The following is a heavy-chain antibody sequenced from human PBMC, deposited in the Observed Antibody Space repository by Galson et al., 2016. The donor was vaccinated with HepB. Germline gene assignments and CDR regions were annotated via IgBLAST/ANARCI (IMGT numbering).Heavy chain of an antibody. J-gene: IGHJ6*02. Sequence: SLRLSCAASGFNFSYYAVHWVRQAPGKGLAWVASISYDGRTNYYADSVKGRFTISRDNSEGTLDLQMSGLRAEDTAQYYCAKSGLRFLGRGTHGMDVWGQGTTVTVSS. V-gene: IGHV3-30*18. CDR3: AKSGLRFLGRGTHGMDV. D-gene: IGHD3-3*01. CDR1: GFNFSYYA. CDR2: ISYDGRTN.